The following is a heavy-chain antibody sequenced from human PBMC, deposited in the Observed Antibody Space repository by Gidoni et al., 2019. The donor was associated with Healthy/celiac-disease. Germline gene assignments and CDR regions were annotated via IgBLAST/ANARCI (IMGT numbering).Heavy chain of an antibody. V-gene: IGHV4-4*07. CDR3: ARDGQLWLGFDY. CDR2: IYTSGST. CDR1: GGSISSYY. Sequence: QVQLQESGPGRAKPSETPSLTFTVPGGSISSYYWSWIRQPAGKGLEWIGRIYTSGSTNYNPSLKSRVTMSVDTSKNQFSLKLSSVTAADTAVYYCARDGQLWLGFDYWGQGTLVTVSA. J-gene: IGHJ4*02. D-gene: IGHD5-18*01.